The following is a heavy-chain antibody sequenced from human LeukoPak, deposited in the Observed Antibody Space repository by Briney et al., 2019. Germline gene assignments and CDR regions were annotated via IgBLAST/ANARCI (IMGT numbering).Heavy chain of an antibody. CDR1: GGSFSCRY. V-gene: IGHV4-59*11. D-gene: IGHD2-2*01. Sequence: SETLSLTCSVSGGSFSCRYWTWIRQTPRRGLEWIGSTSLCDGGETYYNPSLKSRVTISVDTSKNQFSLKLSSVTAADTAVYYCARGGDCSSTSCLGAFDIWGQGTMVTVSS. J-gene: IGHJ3*02. CDR3: ARGGDCSSTSCLGAFDI. CDR2: TSLCDGGET.